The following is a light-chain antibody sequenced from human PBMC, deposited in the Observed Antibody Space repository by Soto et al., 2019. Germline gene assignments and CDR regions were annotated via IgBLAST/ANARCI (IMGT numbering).Light chain of an antibody. CDR2: GAS. CDR1: QSVNNH. V-gene: IGKV3-15*01. J-gene: IGKJ3*01. Sequence: EIVLTQSPATLSVSPGERATLSCRASQSVNNHLAWYQQKPGQAPRLLIYGASIRATGIPARCSGSESGTEFSLTTSSLQSEDFAVNYSQQYNNGPLFTFGPGTKVDIK. CDR3: QQYNNGPLFT.